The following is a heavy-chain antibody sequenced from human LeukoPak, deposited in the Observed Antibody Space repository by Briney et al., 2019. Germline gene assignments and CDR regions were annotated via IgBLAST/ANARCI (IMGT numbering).Heavy chain of an antibody. J-gene: IGHJ4*02. CDR3: ARVKGFYYYDSSGPNY. CDR2: ISAYNGNT. Sequence: ASVKVSCKASGYTFTSYGISWVRQAPGQGLEWMGWISAYNGNTNYAQKLQGRVTMTTDTSTSTAYTELRSLRSDDTAVYYCARVKGFYYYDSSGPNYWGQGTLVTVSS. D-gene: IGHD3-22*01. V-gene: IGHV1-18*01. CDR1: GYTFTSYG.